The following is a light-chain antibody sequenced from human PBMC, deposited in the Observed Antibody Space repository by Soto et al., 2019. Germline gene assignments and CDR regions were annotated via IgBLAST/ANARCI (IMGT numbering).Light chain of an antibody. CDR3: QQYNDLPLFT. V-gene: IGKV3-15*01. Sequence: EIVMTQSPATLSVSPGETATLSCRASQSVSSYLAWYQQKPGQAPRLLIYGASTRATGIPARFSGGGSGTEFTLTISGLQSEDFAVYSCQQYNDLPLFTFGQGTRLEIK. J-gene: IGKJ5*01. CDR2: GAS. CDR1: QSVSSY.